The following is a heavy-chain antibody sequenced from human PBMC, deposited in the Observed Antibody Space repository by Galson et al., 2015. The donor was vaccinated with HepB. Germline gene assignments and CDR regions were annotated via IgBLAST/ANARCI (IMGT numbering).Heavy chain of an antibody. CDR3: AGSLWSGPTPIGI. CDR1: GYTFTSYY. D-gene: IGHD3-3*01. J-gene: IGHJ3*02. Sequence: SVKVSCKASGYTFTSYYMHWVRQAPGQGLEWMGIINPSGGSTSYAQKFQGRVTMTRDTSTSTVYMELSSLRSEDTAVYYCAGSLWSGPTPIGIWGQGTMVTVSS. V-gene: IGHV1-46*01. CDR2: INPSGGST.